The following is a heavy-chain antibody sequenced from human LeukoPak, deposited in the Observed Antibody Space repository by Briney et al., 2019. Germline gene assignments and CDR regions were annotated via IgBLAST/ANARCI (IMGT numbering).Heavy chain of an antibody. V-gene: IGHV3-13*01. CDR1: GFIFSNYD. CDR2: ITTGGGT. Sequence: GGSLRLSCGASGFIFSNYDMQWVRQTTGKGREWVSLITTGGGTFYPDSVKGRFTISRENAKNALYLQINSLTVDDTAVYYCAREAFTDSTGYYFSPLDMWGQGTMVTVSS. J-gene: IGHJ3*02. CDR3: AREAFTDSTGYYFSPLDM. D-gene: IGHD3-22*01.